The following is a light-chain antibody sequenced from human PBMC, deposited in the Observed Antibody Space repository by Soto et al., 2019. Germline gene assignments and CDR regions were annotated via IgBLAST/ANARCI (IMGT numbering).Light chain of an antibody. CDR3: QQSESDPYT. CDR2: GAS. J-gene: IGKJ2*01. CDR1: QGIRTY. V-gene: IGKV1-9*01. Sequence: DIQLTQSPSFLSASVGDRVTITCRASQGIRTYFVWYQQRPGKAPKLLIYGASTLQSGVPSRFSGSGSGTEFTLTISSLQPEDFATYSCQQSESDPYTFGQGTKLEI.